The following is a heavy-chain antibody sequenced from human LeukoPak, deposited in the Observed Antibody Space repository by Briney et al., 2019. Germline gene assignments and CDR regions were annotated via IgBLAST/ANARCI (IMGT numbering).Heavy chain of an antibody. CDR1: GYTFTSYG. Sequence: EASVKVSCKASGYTFTSYGISWVRQAPGQGLEWMGWISAYNGNTNYAQKLQGRVTMTTDTSTSTAYMELRSLRSDDAAVYYCARDLSVEDSSGWYVYWGQGTLVTVSS. CDR3: ARDLSVEDSSGWYVY. J-gene: IGHJ4*02. CDR2: ISAYNGNT. V-gene: IGHV1-18*01. D-gene: IGHD6-19*01.